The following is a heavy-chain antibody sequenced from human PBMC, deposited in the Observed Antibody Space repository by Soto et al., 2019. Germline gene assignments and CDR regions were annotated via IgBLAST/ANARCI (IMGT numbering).Heavy chain of an antibody. CDR3: ARDPMVRGFSWFDP. Sequence: GGSLRLSCAASGFTFSSYSMNWVRQAPGKGLEWVSSISSSSSYIYYADSVKGRFTISRDNAKNSLYLQMNSLRAEDTAVYYCARDPMVRGFSWFDPWGQGTLVTVSS. V-gene: IGHV3-21*01. CDR2: ISSSSSYI. J-gene: IGHJ5*02. CDR1: GFTFSSYS. D-gene: IGHD3-10*01.